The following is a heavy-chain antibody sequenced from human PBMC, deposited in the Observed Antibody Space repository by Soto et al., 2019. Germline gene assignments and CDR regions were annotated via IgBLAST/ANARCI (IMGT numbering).Heavy chain of an antibody. J-gene: IGHJ4*02. CDR3: AKDPTMIVVVMAPEAHY. CDR1: GFTFSSYA. Sequence: GGSLRLSCAASGFTFSSYAMSWVRQAPGKGLEWVSAISGSGGSTYHADSGKGRFTISRDNSKNTLYLQMNSLRAEDTAVYYCAKDPTMIVVVMAPEAHYWGQGTLVTVSS. V-gene: IGHV3-23*01. CDR2: ISGSGGST. D-gene: IGHD3-22*01.